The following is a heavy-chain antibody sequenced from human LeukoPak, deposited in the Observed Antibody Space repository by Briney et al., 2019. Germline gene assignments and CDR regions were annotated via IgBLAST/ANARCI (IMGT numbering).Heavy chain of an antibody. Sequence: GGSLRLSCAASGFTFSSYDMHWVRQAPGKGLVWVSCINSDGSSTSYADSVKGRFTISRDNAKNTLYLQMNSLRAEDTAVYYCARGQLWFGESSDYWGQGTLVTVSS. CDR2: INSDGSST. D-gene: IGHD3-10*01. V-gene: IGHV3-74*01. CDR3: ARGQLWFGESSDY. J-gene: IGHJ4*02. CDR1: GFTFSSYD.